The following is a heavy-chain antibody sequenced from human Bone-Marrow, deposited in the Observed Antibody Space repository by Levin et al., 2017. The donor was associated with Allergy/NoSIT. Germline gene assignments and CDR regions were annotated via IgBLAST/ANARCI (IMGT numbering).Heavy chain of an antibody. CDR1: GFTFSVYS. D-gene: IGHD6-19*01. J-gene: IGHJ4*02. CDR3: ARDSRHWLPDF. Sequence: GGSLRLSCAASGFTFSVYSMHWVRQAPGKGLEWVAIISSAGDIIYYADSVKGRFTISRDNSKNTQYLQMDTLRPEDTAVYYCARDSRHWLPDFWGQGTLVTVSS. CDR2: ISSAGDII. V-gene: IGHV3-30-3*01.